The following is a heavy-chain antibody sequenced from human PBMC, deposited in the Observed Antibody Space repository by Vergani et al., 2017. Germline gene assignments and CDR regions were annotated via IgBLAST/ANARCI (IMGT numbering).Heavy chain of an antibody. CDR3: ASTYYYDSSGPSAVDI. CDR2: IYPGDSDN. Sequence: EVQLVQSGAEVKKPGESLKISCKGSGYSFTSYWIGWVRQMPGKGLEWMGIIYPGDSDNSYSPSFQGQVTISADKSISTAYLQWSSLKASDTAMYYCASTYYYDSSGPSAVDIWGQGTMVTVSS. V-gene: IGHV5-51*01. D-gene: IGHD3-22*01. J-gene: IGHJ3*02. CDR1: GYSFTSYW.